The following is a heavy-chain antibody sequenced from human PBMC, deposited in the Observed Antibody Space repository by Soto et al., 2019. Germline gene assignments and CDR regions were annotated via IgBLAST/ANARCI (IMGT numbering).Heavy chain of an antibody. D-gene: IGHD5-12*01. V-gene: IGHV3-30*18. J-gene: IGHJ3*02. CDR1: GFTFSSYG. Sequence: QVQLVESGGGVVQPGRSLRLSCAASGFTFSSYGMHWVRQAPGKGLEWVAVISYDGSNKYYADSVKGRFTISRDNSKNTLYLQMNSLRAEDTAVYYCAKEARFIVATIEGDAFDSWGQGTMVTVSS. CDR3: AKEARFIVATIEGDAFDS. CDR2: ISYDGSNK.